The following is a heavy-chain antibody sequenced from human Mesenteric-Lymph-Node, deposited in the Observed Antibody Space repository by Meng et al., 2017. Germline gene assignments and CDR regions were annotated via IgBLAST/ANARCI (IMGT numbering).Heavy chain of an antibody. D-gene: IGHD2-2*01. V-gene: IGHV1-69*02. CDR2: IIPILGIA. CDR3: ASGWLVPAALDY. Sequence: SVKVSCKASGGTFSSYTISWVRQAPGQGLEWMGRIIPILGIANYAQKFQGRVTITADKSTSTAYMELSSLRSDDTAVYYCASGWLVPAALDYWGQGTLVTVSS. CDR1: GGTFSSYT. J-gene: IGHJ4*02.